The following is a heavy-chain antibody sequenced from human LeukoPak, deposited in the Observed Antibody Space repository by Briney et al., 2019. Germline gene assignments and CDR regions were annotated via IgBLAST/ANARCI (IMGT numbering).Heavy chain of an antibody. CDR1: GFSLSGYW. CDR2: INRDGSQK. Sequence: GGSLRLSCAASGFSLSGYWMTWVRQAPGKGLEWVANINRDGSQKNHVDSVQGRFTISRDNAKNTLYLQMNSLRAEDTAVYYCARGEPYSGYDQPFDYWGQGILVAVSS. CDR3: ARGEPYSGYDQPFDY. V-gene: IGHV3-7*04. D-gene: IGHD5-12*01. J-gene: IGHJ4*02.